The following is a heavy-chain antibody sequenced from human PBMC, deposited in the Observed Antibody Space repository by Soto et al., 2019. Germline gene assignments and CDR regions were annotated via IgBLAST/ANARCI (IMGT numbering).Heavy chain of an antibody. D-gene: IGHD7-27*01. Sequence: ASVKVSCKASGYTFTGYYMHWVRQAPGQGLEWMGWINPNSGGTNYAQKFQGWVTMTRDTSISTAYMELSRLRSDDTAVYYCARGIESTGVNWFDPWGQGTLVTVSS. V-gene: IGHV1-2*04. CDR3: ARGIESTGVNWFDP. CDR1: GYTFTGYY. J-gene: IGHJ5*02. CDR2: INPNSGGT.